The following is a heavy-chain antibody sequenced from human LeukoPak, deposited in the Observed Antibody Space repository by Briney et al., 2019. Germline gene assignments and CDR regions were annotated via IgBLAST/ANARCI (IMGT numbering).Heavy chain of an antibody. D-gene: IGHD3-3*01. CDR3: ARESYDFWSGYSPKDYYYGMDV. J-gene: IGHJ6*02. V-gene: IGHV1-46*01. CDR2: INPSGGST. CDR1: GYTFTSYY. Sequence: ASVKVSCTASGYTFTSYYMHWVRQAPGQGLEWMGIINPSGGSTSYAQKFQGRVTMTRDTSTSTVYMELSSLRSEDTAVYYCARESYDFWSGYSPKDYYYGMDVWGQGTTVTVSS.